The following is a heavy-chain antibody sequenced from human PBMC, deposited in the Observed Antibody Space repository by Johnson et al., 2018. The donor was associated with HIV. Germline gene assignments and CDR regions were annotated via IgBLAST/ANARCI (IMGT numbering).Heavy chain of an antibody. CDR3: ARNGLIPAAKGVAFDI. Sequence: VQLVESGGGLVQPGGSLRLSCAASGFTFSSYWMHWVRQGPGKGLVWVSRINSDGSSTRYADSVKGRFTISRDNAKNSLYLQMNSLRAEDTAVYYCARNGLIPAAKGVAFDIWGHGTTVTVSS. D-gene: IGHD2-2*01. J-gene: IGHJ3*02. CDR2: INSDGSST. V-gene: IGHV3-74*02. CDR1: GFTFSSYW.